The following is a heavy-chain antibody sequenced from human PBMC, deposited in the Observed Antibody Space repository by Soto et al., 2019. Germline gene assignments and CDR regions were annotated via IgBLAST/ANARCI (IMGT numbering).Heavy chain of an antibody. Sequence: QVKLVQSGAEVKKPGASVKVSCKASGYTFTSYGISWVRQAPGQGLEWMGWISAYNGNTKYAQNLQGRVTMTTDTSTSTGNMELRSLRSDDTAVYYCAREPNDFDYWFQGTLVTVSS. CDR1: GYTFTSYG. CDR3: AREPNDFDY. V-gene: IGHV1-18*01. J-gene: IGHJ4*02. CDR2: ISAYNGNT. D-gene: IGHD7-27*01.